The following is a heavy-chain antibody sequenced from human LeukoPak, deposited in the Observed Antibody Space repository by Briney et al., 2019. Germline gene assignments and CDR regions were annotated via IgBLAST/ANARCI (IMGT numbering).Heavy chain of an antibody. V-gene: IGHV1-69*13. D-gene: IGHD6-6*01. CDR1: GGTFSSCA. Sequence: SVKVSCKASGGTFSSCAISWVRQAPGQGLEWMGGIIPIFGTANYAQKFQGRVTITADESTSTAYMELSSLRSEDTAVYYCARLSSIAARGEWFDPWGQGTLVTVSS. CDR3: ARLSSIAARGEWFDP. CDR2: IIPIFGTA. J-gene: IGHJ5*02.